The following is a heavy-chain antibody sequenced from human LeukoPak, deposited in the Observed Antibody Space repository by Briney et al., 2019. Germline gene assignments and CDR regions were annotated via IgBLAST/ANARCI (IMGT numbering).Heavy chain of an antibody. V-gene: IGHV3-23*01. CDR3: AKLTPGGNSEGFDY. CDR1: GVTFSSYA. J-gene: IGHJ4*02. Sequence: GGSLRLSRAASGVTFSSYAMSGVPQAPGEGLEWVSAISGSGGSTYYADSVKGRFTISRDNSKNTLYLQMNSLRAEDTAVYYCAKLTPGGNSEGFDYWGQGTLVTVSS. D-gene: IGHD4-23*01. CDR2: ISGSGGST.